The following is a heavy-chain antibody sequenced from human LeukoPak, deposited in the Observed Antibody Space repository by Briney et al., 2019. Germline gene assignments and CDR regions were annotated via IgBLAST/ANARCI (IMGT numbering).Heavy chain of an antibody. Sequence: ASVKVSCKASGYTFPSYYMHWVRQAPRQGLEWMGIINPSGGSTSYAQKFQGRVTMTRDTSTSTVYMELSSLRSEDTAVYYCARGTHYDFWSGAYYFDYWGQGTLVTVSS. CDR2: INPSGGST. V-gene: IGHV1-46*01. CDR1: GYTFPSYY. CDR3: ARGTHYDFWSGAYYFDY. J-gene: IGHJ4*02. D-gene: IGHD3-3*01.